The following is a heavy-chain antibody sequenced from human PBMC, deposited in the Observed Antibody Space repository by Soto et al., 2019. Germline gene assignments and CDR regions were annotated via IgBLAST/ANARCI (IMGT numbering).Heavy chain of an antibody. Sequence: EVQLVESGGGLVQPGGSLRLSCAASGFTFSDHYMEWVRQAPGKGLEWVGRIRNKANRYNTEYAASVKGRFTISRDDSRNSLYLQMNSLKTEDSAVFYCARYSGSYSRGLDYWGQGTPVIVSS. CDR2: IRNKANRYNT. D-gene: IGHD1-26*01. CDR3: ARYSGSYSRGLDY. V-gene: IGHV3-72*01. J-gene: IGHJ4*02. CDR1: GFTFSDHY.